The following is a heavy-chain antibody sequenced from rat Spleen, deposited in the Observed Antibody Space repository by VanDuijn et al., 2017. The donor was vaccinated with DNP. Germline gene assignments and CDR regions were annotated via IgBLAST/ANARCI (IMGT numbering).Heavy chain of an antibody. J-gene: IGHJ4*01. CDR2: ISSGGST. CDR3: ASTLVNYGTYGYYAMDA. Sequence: QVQLKESGPGLVQPSQTLSLTCTVSGFSLTSYGVSWVRQPPGKGLEWIAAISSGGSTYYNSVFKSRLSISRDTSRSQVFLKMNSLQTEDTATYYCASTLVNYGTYGYYAMDAWGQGTSVTVSS. D-gene: IGHD1-3*01. V-gene: IGHV2S12*01. CDR1: GFSLTSYG.